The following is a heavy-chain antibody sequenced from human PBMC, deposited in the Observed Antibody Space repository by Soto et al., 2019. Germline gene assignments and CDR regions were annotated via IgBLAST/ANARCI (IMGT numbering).Heavy chain of an antibody. J-gene: IGHJ4*02. D-gene: IGHD1-7*01. CDR1: GGSISSGDYS. CDR2: IYYNGST. V-gene: IGHV4-31*03. Sequence: QVQLQESGPGLVKPSQTLSLICTVSGGSISSGDYSWSWIRQHPGKGLEWIGYIYYNGSTYYNPSLKSRVTISVDTSKNQFSLELSSVTAADTAVYYCARWGELELFGGFDYWGQGTLVTVSS. CDR3: ARWGELELFGGFDY.